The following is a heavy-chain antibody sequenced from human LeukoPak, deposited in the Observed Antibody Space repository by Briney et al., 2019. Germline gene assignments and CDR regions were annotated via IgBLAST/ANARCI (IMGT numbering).Heavy chain of an antibody. CDR1: GGTFSSYA. CDR3: ARDRFYGTGSLPEGGGMDV. V-gene: IGHV1-69*05. Sequence: SVKVSCKASGGTFSSYAISWVRQAPGQGLEWMGGIIPIFGTANYAQKFQGRVTITTDESTSTAYMELSSLRSEDTAVYYCARDRFYGTGSLPEGGGMDVWGQGTTVIVSS. CDR2: IIPIFGTA. J-gene: IGHJ6*02. D-gene: IGHD3-10*01.